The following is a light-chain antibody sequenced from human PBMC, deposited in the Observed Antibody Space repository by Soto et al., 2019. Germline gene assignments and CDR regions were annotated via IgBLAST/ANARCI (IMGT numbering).Light chain of an antibody. J-gene: IGKJ4*01. V-gene: IGKV1-33*01. CDR1: QDISYY. CDR3: QQYDDLPVT. Sequence: DIQMTQSPSSLSASVGDRVTITCQASQDISYYVNWYQQKVGSAPKLLIYDASKLHAGVPSRFSAGGSGTDFAFIINNLQAEDVATYFCQQYDDLPVTFGGGTKVE. CDR2: DAS.